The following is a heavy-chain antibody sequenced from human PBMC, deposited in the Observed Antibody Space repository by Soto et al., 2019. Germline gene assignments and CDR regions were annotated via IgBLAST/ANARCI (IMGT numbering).Heavy chain of an antibody. CDR1: GYTFTSYD. D-gene: IGHD6-13*01. J-gene: IGHJ5*02. V-gene: IGHV1-8*01. CDR3: ARGPSIAAAGLYNWFDP. Sequence: ASVKFSCKASGYTFTSYDINWVRQATGQGLEWMGWMNPNSGNTGYAQKFQGRVTMTRNTSISTAYMELSSLRSEDTAVYYCARGPSIAAAGLYNWFDPWGQGTLVTVSS. CDR2: MNPNSGNT.